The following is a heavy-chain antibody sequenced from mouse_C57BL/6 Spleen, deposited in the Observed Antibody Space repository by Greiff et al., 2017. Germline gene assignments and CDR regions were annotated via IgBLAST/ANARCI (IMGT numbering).Heavy chain of an antibody. V-gene: IGHV1-15*01. Sequence: VQLQQSGAELVRPGASVTLSCKASGYTFTDYEMHWVKQTPVHGLEWIGAIDPETGGTAYNQKFKGKAILTADKSSITAYMELRSLTSEDSAVYYCTRLGRFAYWGQGTLVTVSA. CDR1: GYTFTDYE. CDR3: TRLGRFAY. CDR2: IDPETGGT. J-gene: IGHJ3*01. D-gene: IGHD4-1*01.